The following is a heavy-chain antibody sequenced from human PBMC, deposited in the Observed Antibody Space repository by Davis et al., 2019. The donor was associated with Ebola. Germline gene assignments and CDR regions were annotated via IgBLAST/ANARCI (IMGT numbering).Heavy chain of an antibody. V-gene: IGHV3-48*03. CDR1: GFTFSSYE. CDR2: ISSSGSTI. J-gene: IGHJ4*02. Sequence: GGSLRLSCAASGFTFSSYEMNWVRQAPGKGLEWVSYISSSGSTIYYADSVKGRFTISRDNSKNTLYLQMNSLRAEDTAVYYCARDGQASYFDYWGQGTLVTVSS. CDR3: ARDGQASYFDY.